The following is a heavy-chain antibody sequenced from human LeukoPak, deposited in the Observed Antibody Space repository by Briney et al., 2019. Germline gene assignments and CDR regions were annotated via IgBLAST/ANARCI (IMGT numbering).Heavy chain of an antibody. CDR1: GGTFSSYA. V-gene: IGHV1-69*05. CDR2: IIPIFGTA. D-gene: IGHD3-9*01. CDR3: ARGLTGYYNNWFDP. J-gene: IGHJ5*02. Sequence: ASVKVSCKASGGTFSSYAISWVRQAPGQGLEWMGGIIPIFGTANYAQKFQGRVTMTRDTSTSTVYMELSSLRSEDTAVYYCARGLTGYYNNWFDPWGQGTLVTVSS.